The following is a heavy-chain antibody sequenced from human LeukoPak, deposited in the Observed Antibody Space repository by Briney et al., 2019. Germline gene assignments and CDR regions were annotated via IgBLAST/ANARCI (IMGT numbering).Heavy chain of an antibody. CDR2: IYYSGST. CDR1: GGSISNSSYY. D-gene: IGHD1-1*01. V-gene: IGHV4-39*01. CDR3: ARFSVGTTIFFDH. Sequence: SETLSLTCTVSGGSISNSSYYWGWIRQPPGKGLEWIGTIYYSGSTYYNPSLKSRVTTSVDTSKNQFSLKLSSVSAADTALYYCARFSVGTTIFFDHWGRGTLVTVSS. J-gene: IGHJ4*02.